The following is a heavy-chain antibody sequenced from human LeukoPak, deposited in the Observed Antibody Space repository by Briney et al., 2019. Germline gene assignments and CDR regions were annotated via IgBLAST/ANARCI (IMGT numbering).Heavy chain of an antibody. CDR3: ARVGQRYSGYAHPAFDP. D-gene: IGHD5-12*01. J-gene: IGHJ5*02. Sequence: PSETLSLTCAVSGGSISRSNWWSWIRQPPGKGLEWIGEINHSGSTNYNPSLKSRVTISVDTSKNQFSLKLSSVTAADTAVYYCARVGQRYSGYAHPAFDPWGQGTLVTVSS. CDR2: INHSGST. CDR1: GGSISRSNW. V-gene: IGHV4-4*02.